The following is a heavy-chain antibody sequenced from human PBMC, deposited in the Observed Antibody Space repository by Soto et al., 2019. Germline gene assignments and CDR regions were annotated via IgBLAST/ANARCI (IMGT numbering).Heavy chain of an antibody. CDR2: IYTSGNT. Sequence: LSLTCTVSGGSISSYYWSWVRQPAGKGLEWIGRIYTSGNTNYNPSLKSRVTMSVDTSKNQFSLKLSSVTAADTAVYYCAREEVGYCSGGRCYYYVMDVWGQGTTVTVSS. V-gene: IGHV4-4*07. CDR3: AREEVGYCSGGRCYYYVMDV. CDR1: GGSISSYY. J-gene: IGHJ6*02. D-gene: IGHD2-15*01.